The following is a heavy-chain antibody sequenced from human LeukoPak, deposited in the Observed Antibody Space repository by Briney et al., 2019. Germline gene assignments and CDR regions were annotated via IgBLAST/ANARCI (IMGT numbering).Heavy chain of an antibody. Sequence: GGSLRLSCAASGFTFSNYNMNWVCQAPGKGLEWVSSITSSSSYIYYADSVKGRFTISRDNAKNSLYLQMDSLRVEDTAVYYCARAPWNYYDSSGYYCDYWGQGTLVIVSS. J-gene: IGHJ4*02. D-gene: IGHD3-22*01. CDR1: GFTFSNYN. V-gene: IGHV3-21*06. CDR2: ITSSSSYI. CDR3: ARAPWNYYDSSGYYCDY.